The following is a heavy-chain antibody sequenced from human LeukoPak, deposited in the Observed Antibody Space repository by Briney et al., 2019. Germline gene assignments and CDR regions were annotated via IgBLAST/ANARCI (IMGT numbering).Heavy chain of an antibody. D-gene: IGHD6-19*01. CDR3: ARGVALARKIAVAGPYFDY. V-gene: IGHV6-1*01. J-gene: IGHJ4*02. CDR1: GDSVSSNSAA. Sequence: SQTLSLTCAISGDSVSSNSAAWNWIRQSPSRGLEWLGRTYYRSKWYNDYAVSVKSRITINPDTSKNQFSLQLNSVTPEDTAVYYCARGVALARKIAVAGPYFDYWGQGTLVTVSS. CDR2: TYYRSKWYN.